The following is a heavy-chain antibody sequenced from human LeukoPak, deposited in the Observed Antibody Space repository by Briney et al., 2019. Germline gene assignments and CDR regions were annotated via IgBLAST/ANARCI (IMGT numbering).Heavy chain of an antibody. CDR3: ARGKKNSYGFNWFDP. CDR2: IIPIFGTA. CDR1: GGTFSSYA. Sequence: SVKVSCKASGGTFSSYAISWVRQAPGQGLEWMGRIIPIFGTANYAQKLQGKVTITTDESTSTAYMELSSLRSEDTAVYYCARGKKNSYGFNWFDPWGQGTLVTVSS. D-gene: IGHD5-18*01. V-gene: IGHV1-69*05. J-gene: IGHJ5*02.